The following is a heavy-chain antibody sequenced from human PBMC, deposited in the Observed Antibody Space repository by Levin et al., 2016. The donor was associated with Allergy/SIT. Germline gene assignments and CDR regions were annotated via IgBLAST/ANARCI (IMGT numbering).Heavy chain of an antibody. CDR3: ATHSSAVGGERLY. D-gene: IGHD6-25*01. Sequence: SVKVSCKASGGTFSSYAISWVRQAPGQGLEWMGGIIPIFGTANYAQKFQGRVTITADESTSTAYMELSSLRSEDTAVYYCATHSSAVGGERLYWGQGTLVTVSS. CDR1: GGTFSSYA. J-gene: IGHJ4*02. CDR2: IIPIFGTA. V-gene: IGHV1-69*13.